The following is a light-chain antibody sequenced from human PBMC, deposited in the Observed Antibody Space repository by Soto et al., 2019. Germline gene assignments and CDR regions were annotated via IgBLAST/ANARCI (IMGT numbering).Light chain of an antibody. CDR2: AAS. Sequence: DIQMTQTPSSLSASVGDRVTITCRASRTLSSDINWYQQKPGQAPKFLIYAASSLHSGVPSRFSGSGSGTDFTLTISDLQPDDSATYYCQQTYSVPWTFGQGTKVEV. J-gene: IGKJ1*01. V-gene: IGKV1-39*01. CDR3: QQTYSVPWT. CDR1: RTLSSD.